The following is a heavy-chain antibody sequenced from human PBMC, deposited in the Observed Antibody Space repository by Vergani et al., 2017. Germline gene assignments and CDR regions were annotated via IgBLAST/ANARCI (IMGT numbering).Heavy chain of an antibody. Sequence: QVQLVQSGAEVKKPGSSVKVSCKASGGTFSSYAISWVRQAPGQGLEWMGRIIPIFGTANYAQKFQGRVTITADTSTDTATSTAYMELRSLRSDDTAVYYCAREPEGAAAVRWFDPWGQGTLVTVSS. J-gene: IGHJ5*02. CDR1: GGTFSSYA. V-gene: IGHV1-69*06. D-gene: IGHD6-13*01. CDR2: IIPIFGTA. CDR3: AREPEGAAAVRWFDP.